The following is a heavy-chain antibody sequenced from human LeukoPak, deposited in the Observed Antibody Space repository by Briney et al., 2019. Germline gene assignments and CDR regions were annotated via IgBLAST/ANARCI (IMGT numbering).Heavy chain of an antibody. Sequence: SETLSLTCSVSGGSISSTSYYWGWLRQPPGRGLEWIGSIYYSGSTYYNPSLKSRATISVDTSKNQFSLKLSSVTTADTAVYYCARHAGDSYGPVEYWGQGTLVTVSS. CDR2: IYYSGST. CDR1: GGSISSTSYY. J-gene: IGHJ4*02. D-gene: IGHD5-18*01. V-gene: IGHV4-39*01. CDR3: ARHAGDSYGPVEY.